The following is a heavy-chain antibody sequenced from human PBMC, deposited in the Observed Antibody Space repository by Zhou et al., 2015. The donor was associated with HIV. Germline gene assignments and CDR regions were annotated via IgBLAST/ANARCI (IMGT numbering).Heavy chain of an antibody. CDR1: GGAFSDFA. CDR3: ATGSMNHDYALEL. D-gene: IGHD3-16*01. J-gene: IGHJ3*01. V-gene: IGHV1-69*06. Sequence: QVQLVQSGSEVKKPGSSVKVSCKTSGGAFSDFAINWVRQAPGQGLEWMGSLIPLFETPNYAQKFQGRVSITADTSTSTAYMELRSLTPEDTAVYFCATGSMNHDYALELWGQGTKVIVS. CDR2: LIPLFETP.